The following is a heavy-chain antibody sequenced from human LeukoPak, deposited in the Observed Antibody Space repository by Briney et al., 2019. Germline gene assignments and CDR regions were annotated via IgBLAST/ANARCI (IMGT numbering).Heavy chain of an antibody. V-gene: IGHV3-72*01. CDR2: ARNRANSYTT. Sequence: GGSLRLSCAASGFTFSDHYMDWVRQAPGKGLEWVGRARNRANSYTTEYAASVKGRFTISRDDSKNSLYLQMNSLKTEDTAVYYCIRVSLTGSYSHYFDYWGQGTLVTVSS. CDR1: GFTFSDHY. J-gene: IGHJ4*02. D-gene: IGHD1-26*01. CDR3: IRVSLTGSYSHYFDY.